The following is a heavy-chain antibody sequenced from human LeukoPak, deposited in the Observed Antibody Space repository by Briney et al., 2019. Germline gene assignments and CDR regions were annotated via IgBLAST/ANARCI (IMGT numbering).Heavy chain of an antibody. D-gene: IGHD5-12*01. CDR3: AREYSGARHYYYYYYGMDV. J-gene: IGHJ6*02. CDR2: IYSGGST. CDR1: GFTVSSNY. V-gene: IGHV3-53*01. Sequence: PGGSLRLSCAASGFTVSSNYMSWVRQAPGKGLEWVSGIYSGGSTYYADSVKGRFTISRDNSKNTLYLQMNSLRAEDTAVYYCAREYSGARHYYYYYYGMDVWGQGTTVTVSS.